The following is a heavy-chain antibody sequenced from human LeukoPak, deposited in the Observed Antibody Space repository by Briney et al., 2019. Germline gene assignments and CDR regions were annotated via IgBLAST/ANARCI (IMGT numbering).Heavy chain of an antibody. Sequence: GGSLRLSCSASGFPESNNYVAWVRQAGGKGRDWVSILYTRGSSYYAGSVKGRFTISRDISNDTVLLLLSSLRPEDTALYFCARVRVPRSGIGVPVTGRQAYMDVWGNGTAVTVSS. CDR2: LYTRGSS. CDR1: GFPESNNY. J-gene: IGHJ6*03. CDR3: ARVRVPRSGIGVPVTGRQAYMDV. V-gene: IGHV3-66*02. D-gene: IGHD3-16*01.